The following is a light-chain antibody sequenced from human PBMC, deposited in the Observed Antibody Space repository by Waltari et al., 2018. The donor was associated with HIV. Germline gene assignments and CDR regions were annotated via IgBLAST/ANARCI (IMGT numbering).Light chain of an antibody. J-gene: IGKJ3*01. CDR3: QQANSFPVP. V-gene: IGKV1-12*01. Sequence: EIQMTQSTTSASAFVGDRVSITCRESQGISTLLAWYQQKLVRAPKLLISSASTLQSGVPASVSGSGSGTDFTLLISGLHPEDLATYYCQQANSFPVPFGPGTKV. CDR1: QGISTL. CDR2: SAS.